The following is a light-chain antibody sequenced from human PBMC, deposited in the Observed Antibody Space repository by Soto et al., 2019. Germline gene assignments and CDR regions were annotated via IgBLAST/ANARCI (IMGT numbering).Light chain of an antibody. CDR3: QYYNTYSQT. CDR1: QSISSW. Sequence: VGDSGRLTYRARQSISSWLDWYQQKPGKAPKLLIYKASSLESGAPSRFSGSGSGTQFTLTISSLQPDDFATYYCQYYNTYSQTFGQGTKVDIK. J-gene: IGKJ1*01. CDR2: KAS. V-gene: IGKV1-5*03.